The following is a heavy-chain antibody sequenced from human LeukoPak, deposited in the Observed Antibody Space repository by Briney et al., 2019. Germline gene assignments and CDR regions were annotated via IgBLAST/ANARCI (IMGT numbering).Heavy chain of an antibody. Sequence: SGPTLVKPTQTLTLTCTFSGFSLITSDVAVGWIRQPPGKALEWLALLYWNDDRRYSPPLMSRLTITKDTSKSQVILTMTNMGPADTATYFCARAQYDYCPDYWGPGTLVTVSS. J-gene: IGHJ4*02. CDR2: LYWNDDR. V-gene: IGHV2-5*01. CDR3: ARAQYDYCPDY. D-gene: IGHD3-16*01. CDR1: GFSLITSDVA.